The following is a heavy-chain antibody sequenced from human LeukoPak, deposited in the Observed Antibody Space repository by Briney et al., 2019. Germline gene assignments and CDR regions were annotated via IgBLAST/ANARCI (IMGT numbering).Heavy chain of an antibody. Sequence: GALRLSCAASGFTFSSYWMSWVRQAPGKGLEWVANIKQDGSEKYYVDSVKGRFTISRDNAKNSLYLQMNSLRAEDTAVYYCARGDYDFWSGYSSFDYWGQGTLVTVSS. CDR3: ARGDYDFWSGYSSFDY. V-gene: IGHV3-7*01. D-gene: IGHD3-3*01. CDR2: IKQDGSEK. J-gene: IGHJ4*02. CDR1: GFTFSSYW.